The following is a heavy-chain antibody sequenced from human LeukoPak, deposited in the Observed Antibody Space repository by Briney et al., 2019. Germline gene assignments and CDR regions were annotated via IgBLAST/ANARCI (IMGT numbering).Heavy chain of an antibody. CDR2: IYDSGST. D-gene: IGHD2-2*02. CDR1: GGSISTYY. Sequence: PSETLSLTCIVSGGSISTYYWSWIRQPPGKGLEWIGYIYDSGSTNYNPSLKSRVTISEDTSKRQFPLKLRSVTAADTAVYYCARVVGRYCSSTSCYIDYWGQGTLVTVSS. CDR3: ARVVGRYCSSTSCYIDY. J-gene: IGHJ4*02. V-gene: IGHV4-59*01.